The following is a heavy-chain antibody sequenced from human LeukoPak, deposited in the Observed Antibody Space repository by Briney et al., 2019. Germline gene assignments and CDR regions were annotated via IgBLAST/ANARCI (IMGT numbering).Heavy chain of an antibody. V-gene: IGHV3-30*04. D-gene: IGHD4-17*01. CDR2: ISYDGSNK. CDR3: ARDRGYGDYRDAFDI. J-gene: IGHJ3*02. CDR1: GFTFSSYA. Sequence: GRSLRLSCAASGFTFSSYAMHWVRQAPGKGLEWVAVISYDGSNKYYADSVKGRFTISRDNSKNTLYLQMNSLRAEDTAVYYCARDRGYGDYRDAFDIWGQGTMVTVSS.